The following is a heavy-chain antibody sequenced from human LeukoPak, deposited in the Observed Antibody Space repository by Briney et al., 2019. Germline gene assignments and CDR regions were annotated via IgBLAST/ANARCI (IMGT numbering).Heavy chain of an antibody. CDR2: ISAGGGST. V-gene: IGHV3-23*01. J-gene: IGHJ4*02. Sequence: GGSLRLSCAASGFTFSSYAMSWVRQAPGKGLEWVAGISAGGGSTYYADPVKGRFTISRENSKNMLYLQLNSLRAEDTAVYYCAKGDPPTYYDILTGQDYWGQGTLVTVSS. CDR1: GFTFSSYA. D-gene: IGHD3-9*01. CDR3: AKGDPPTYYDILTGQDY.